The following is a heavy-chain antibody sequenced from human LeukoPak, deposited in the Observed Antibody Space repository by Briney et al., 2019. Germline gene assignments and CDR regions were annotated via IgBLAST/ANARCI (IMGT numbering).Heavy chain of an antibody. CDR1: GFTFRRYG. CDR2: IKQEGREK. D-gene: IGHD2-2*01. Sequence: GGSLRLSCAAPGFTFRRYGLSWVRQAPGKGLGWGTNIKQEGREKYYVDSVKGRFTISRDNAKNSLYLQMNSLRAEDTAVYYCARDGCSSTSCYLPYQYYYMNVWGQGTTVTVSS. V-gene: IGHV3-7*01. J-gene: IGHJ6*03. CDR3: ARDGCSSTSCYLPYQYYYMNV.